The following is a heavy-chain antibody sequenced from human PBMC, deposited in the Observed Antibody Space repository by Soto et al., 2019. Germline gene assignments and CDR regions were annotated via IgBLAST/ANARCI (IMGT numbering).Heavy chain of an antibody. V-gene: IGHV3-21*01. CDR3: ARDPSAVAGTGDAFDI. J-gene: IGHJ3*02. Sequence: GGSLRLSCAASGFTFSSYSMNWVRQAPGKGLEWVSSISSSSSSYIYYADSVKGRFTISRDNAKNSLYLQMNSLRAEDTAVYYCARDPSAVAGTGDAFDIWGQGTMVTVSS. D-gene: IGHD6-19*01. CDR1: GFTFSSYS. CDR2: ISSSSSSYI.